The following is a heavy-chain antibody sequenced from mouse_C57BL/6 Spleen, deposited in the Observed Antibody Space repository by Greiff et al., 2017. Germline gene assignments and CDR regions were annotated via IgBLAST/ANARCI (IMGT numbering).Heavy chain of an antibody. CDR3: GRASDGYYGDFGV. CDR1: GFSLTSYG. CDR2: IWSGGST. J-gene: IGHJ1*03. V-gene: IGHV2-2*01. Sequence: QVQLKQSGPGLVQPSQSLSITCKVSGFSLTSYGVHWVRQSPGKGLEWLGVIWSGGSTDYNAAFISRLSISKDHSKSQVFFKMNILQADDTAIYCCGRASDGYYGDFGVWGTGTTVTVSS. D-gene: IGHD2-3*01.